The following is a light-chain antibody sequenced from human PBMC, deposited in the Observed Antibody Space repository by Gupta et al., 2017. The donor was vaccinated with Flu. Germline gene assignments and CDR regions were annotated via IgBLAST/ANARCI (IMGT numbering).Light chain of an antibody. CDR3: QSYDSSLSGVV. J-gene: IGLJ2*01. Sequence: QSVLTHPPSVSGAPGHRATIPCTWSSSNIGAGYDVHWYQQLPVTAPKLLIYGNSNRPSGVPDRFSGSKSGTSASLAITGLQAEDEADYYCQSYDSSLSGVVFGGGTELTVL. CDR2: GNS. CDR1: SSNIGAGYD. V-gene: IGLV1-40*01.